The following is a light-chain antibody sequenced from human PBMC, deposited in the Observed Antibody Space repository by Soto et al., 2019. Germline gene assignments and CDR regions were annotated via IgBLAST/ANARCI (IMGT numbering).Light chain of an antibody. J-gene: IGKJ4*01. Sequence: ETMMTQSPATLSVSPGERATLSCRASQSVSTNLAWYQQKPGQAPRLLIYGASIGATGIPARFSGSGSGTDFTLTISSLQSEDFAVYYCQQYNNWPLTFGGGTKVDIK. CDR2: GAS. CDR3: QQYNNWPLT. V-gene: IGKV3-15*01. CDR1: QSVSTN.